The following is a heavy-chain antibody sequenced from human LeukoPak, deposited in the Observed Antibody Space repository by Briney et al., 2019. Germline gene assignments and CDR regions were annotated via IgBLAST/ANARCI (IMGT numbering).Heavy chain of an antibody. D-gene: IGHD6-6*01. CDR1: GYPISSGYY. V-gene: IGHV4-38-2*02. Sequence: PSETLSLTCTVSGYPISSGYYWGWIRQPPGKGLEWIGSIYHSGSTYYNPSLKSRVTISVDTSKNQFSLKLSSVTAADTAVYYCARRASSSSYHYYYYYYYMDVWGKGTTVTVSS. CDR3: ARRASSSSYHYYYYYYYMDV. J-gene: IGHJ6*03. CDR2: IYHSGST.